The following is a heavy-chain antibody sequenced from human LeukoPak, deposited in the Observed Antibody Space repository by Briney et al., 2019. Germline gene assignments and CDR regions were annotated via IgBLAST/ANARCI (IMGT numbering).Heavy chain of an antibody. Sequence: SGGSLRLSCAASGFTVSSNYMSWVRQAPGKGLEWVSVIYSGGSTYYADSVKGRFTISRDNSKNTLYLQMNSLRAEDTAVYYCARSPDYYGSGSGSGYSGQGTLVTVSS. J-gene: IGHJ4*02. CDR1: GFTVSSNY. V-gene: IGHV3-53*01. D-gene: IGHD3-10*01. CDR3: ARSPDYYGSGSGSGY. CDR2: IYSGGST.